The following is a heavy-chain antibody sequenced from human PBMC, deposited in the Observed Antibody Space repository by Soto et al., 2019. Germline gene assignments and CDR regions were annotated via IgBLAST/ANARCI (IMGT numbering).Heavy chain of an antibody. CDR2: TINSGGSA. J-gene: IGHJ4*02. Sequence: EVQLLESGGGLVQPGGSLRLSCAASGFTFSSYAMSWVRQAPGKGLEWVSATINSGGSAYYADSVRGRFTISRDNSKNTLYLQMKSLRAEDTAVYYCAKDKMEQWLVGGYFDFWGQGTLVTVSS. V-gene: IGHV3-23*01. CDR1: GFTFSSYA. CDR3: AKDKMEQWLVGGYFDF. D-gene: IGHD6-19*01.